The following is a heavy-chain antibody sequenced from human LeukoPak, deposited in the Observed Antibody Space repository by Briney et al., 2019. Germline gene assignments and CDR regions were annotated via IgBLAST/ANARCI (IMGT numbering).Heavy chain of an antibody. V-gene: IGHV4-34*01. CDR1: GGSFSGYY. J-gene: IGHJ3*02. Sequence: SETLSLTCAVYGGSFSGYYWSWIRQPPGKGLEWIGEINHSGSTNYNPSLKSRVTISVDTSKNQFSLKLSSVTAADTAVYYCARSNAYCGSDCYSVHAFDIWGQGTMVTVSS. CDR3: ARSNAYCGSDCYSVHAFDI. D-gene: IGHD2-21*02. CDR2: INHSGST.